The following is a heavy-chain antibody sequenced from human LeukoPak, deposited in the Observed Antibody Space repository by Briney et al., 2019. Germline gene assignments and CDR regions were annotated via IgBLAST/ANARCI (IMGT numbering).Heavy chain of an antibody. J-gene: IGHJ5*02. CDR3: ARAQEDIVLMVYAIGWFDP. CDR2: IYYSGST. D-gene: IGHD2-8*01. CDR1: GGSISSYY. Sequence: SETLSLTRTVSGGSISSYYWSWIRQPPGKGLEWIGYIYYSGSTNYNPFLKSRVTISVDTSKNQFSLKLGSVTAADTAVYYCARAQEDIVLMVYAIGWFDPWGQGTLVTVSS. V-gene: IGHV4-59*01.